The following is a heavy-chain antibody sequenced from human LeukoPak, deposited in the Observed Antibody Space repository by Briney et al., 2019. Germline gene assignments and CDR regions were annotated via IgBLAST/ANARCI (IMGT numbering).Heavy chain of an antibody. CDR3: ARDWLHYSGSNYYYMDV. V-gene: IGHV1-46*03. Sequence: GASVKVSCKASGYTFISYYMHWVRQAPGQALEWMGIINPSGGSTTYAQNFQGRVTVTRHTSTSTVYMELSSLRSEYTAVYYCARDWLHYSGSNYYYMDVWGKGTTVTVSS. CDR1: GYTFISYY. D-gene: IGHD3-10*01. J-gene: IGHJ6*03. CDR2: INPSGGST.